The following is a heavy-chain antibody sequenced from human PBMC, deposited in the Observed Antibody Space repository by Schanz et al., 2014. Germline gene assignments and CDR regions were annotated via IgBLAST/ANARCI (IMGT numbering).Heavy chain of an antibody. D-gene: IGHD1-7*01. CDR1: GFTFGDYA. Sequence: EVQLVESGGGLVQPGRSLRLSCTASGFTFGDYAMSWVRQAPGKGLEWVGFISSKPYGAKTENAASAIGRFTISRDESNNIDYLQINILKIDDTALYYCPNQGTSGDSWGQGTLVTVSS. CDR3: PNQGTSGDS. V-gene: IGHV3-49*04. CDR2: ISSKPYGAKT. J-gene: IGHJ5*01.